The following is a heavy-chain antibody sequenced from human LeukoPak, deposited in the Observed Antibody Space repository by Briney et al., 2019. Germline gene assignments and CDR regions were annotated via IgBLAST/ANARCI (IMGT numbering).Heavy chain of an antibody. CDR1: GFTFSSYE. V-gene: IGHV3-48*03. J-gene: IGHJ5*02. CDR2: ISSSGTGI. D-gene: IGHD2-2*01. CDR3: ATLSST. Sequence: GGSLRPSCAASGFTFSSYEMNWVRQAPGKGLEWVAYISSSGTGIYYADSVKGRYTISRDNAKNSLYLQMNSLRAEDTAVYYCATLSSTWGQGTLVTVSS.